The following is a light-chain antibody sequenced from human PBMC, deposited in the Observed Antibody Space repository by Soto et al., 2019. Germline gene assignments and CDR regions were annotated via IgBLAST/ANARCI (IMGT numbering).Light chain of an antibody. CDR1: SSDVGGYNY. CDR3: SSYTSSSTLYV. Sequence: QSVLTQPASVSGPPGQSITISCTVTSSDVGGYNYVSWYQQHPGKAPKLMIYEVSNRPSGVSNRFSGSKSSNTASLTISGLQAEDEADYYCSSYTSSSTLYVFGTGTKVTVL. CDR2: EVS. V-gene: IGLV2-14*01. J-gene: IGLJ1*01.